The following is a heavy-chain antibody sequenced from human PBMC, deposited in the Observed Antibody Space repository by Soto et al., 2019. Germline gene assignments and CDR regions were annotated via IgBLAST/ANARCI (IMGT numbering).Heavy chain of an antibody. J-gene: IGHJ5*02. D-gene: IGHD2-2*01. CDR2: ISSYNGNT. CDR3: ARGPRYCSSTSCFSGVTWFDP. V-gene: IGHV1-18*04. Sequence: ASVKVSCKASGYTFTSYGISWVRQAPGQGLEWMGWISSYNGNTNYARKVQGRVTMTTDKSTSTTYMELRSLRSDDTAVYYCARGPRYCSSTSCFSGVTWFDPWGQGTLVTVSS. CDR1: GYTFTSYG.